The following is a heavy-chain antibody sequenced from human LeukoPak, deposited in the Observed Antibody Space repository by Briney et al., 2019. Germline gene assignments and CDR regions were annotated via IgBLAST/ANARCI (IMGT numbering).Heavy chain of an antibody. CDR2: IYYSGST. D-gene: IGHD2-21*02. J-gene: IGHJ5*02. CDR3: ARVVTARNWFDP. V-gene: IGHV4-39*01. Sequence: SETLSLTCTVSGGSISSSSYYWGWIRQPPGKGLEWIGSIYYSGSTYYNPSLESRVTISVDTSKNQFSLKLSSVTAADTAVYYCARVVTARNWFDPWGQGTLVTVSS. CDR1: GGSISSSSYY.